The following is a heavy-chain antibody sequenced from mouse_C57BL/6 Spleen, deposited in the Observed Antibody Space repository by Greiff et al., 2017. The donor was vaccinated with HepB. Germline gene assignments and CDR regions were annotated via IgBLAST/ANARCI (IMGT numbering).Heavy chain of an antibody. V-gene: IGHV14-2*01. Sequence: EVQLQQSGAELVKPGASVKLSCTAPGFNIKDYYMHWVKQRTEQGLEWIGRIDPEDGETKHAPKYQGKATITADTSSNTAYLQLSSLTSEDTAVYYCARSSAVVATGFDVWGTGTTVTVSS. D-gene: IGHD1-1*01. J-gene: IGHJ1*03. CDR2: IDPEDGET. CDR3: ARSSAVVATGFDV. CDR1: GFNIKDYY.